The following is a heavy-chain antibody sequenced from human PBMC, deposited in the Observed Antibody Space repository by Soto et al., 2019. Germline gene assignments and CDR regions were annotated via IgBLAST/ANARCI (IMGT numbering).Heavy chain of an antibody. CDR1: GYTFTSYG. V-gene: IGHV1-18*01. CDR2: ISAYNGNT. D-gene: IGHD2-21*02. CDR3: ARGTGRDLNPLSWFEA. J-gene: IGHJ5*02. Sequence: ASVKVSCKASGYTFTSYGISWVRQAPGQGLEWMGWISAYNGNTNYAQKLQGRVTRTTDTSTSTAYMELRSLRSDDTAVYYCARGTGRDLNPLSWFEASGQRTLVTVCS.